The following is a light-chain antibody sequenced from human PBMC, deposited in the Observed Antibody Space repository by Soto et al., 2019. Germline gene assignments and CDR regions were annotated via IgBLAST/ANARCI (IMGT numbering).Light chain of an antibody. J-gene: IGKJ1*01. CDR1: QNIKNW. CDR2: EGS. Sequence: DIQMTQSPSSLSASVGDRVTITCRASQNIKNWLAWYQQRPGQAPKLLISEGSSLESGVPSTFSGIASGTEFTLTISSLQPDDFATYYCQHYNSFPWTFGQGTKVDIK. CDR3: QHYNSFPWT. V-gene: IGKV1-5*01.